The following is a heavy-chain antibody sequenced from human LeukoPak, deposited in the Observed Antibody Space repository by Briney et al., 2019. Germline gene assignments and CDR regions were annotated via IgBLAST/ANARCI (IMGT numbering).Heavy chain of an antibody. CDR3: ARVRVVVVVLSHMDV. CDR2: IYHSGST. V-gene: IGHV4-38-2*02. D-gene: IGHD2-15*01. CDR1: GYSISGGYY. Sequence: PSETLSLTCTVSGYSISGGYYWGWIRQPPGKGLEWIGSIYHSGSTYYNPSLKSRVTISVDTSKNQFSLKLSSVTAADTAVYYCARVRVVVVVLSHMDVWGKGTTVTVSS. J-gene: IGHJ6*03.